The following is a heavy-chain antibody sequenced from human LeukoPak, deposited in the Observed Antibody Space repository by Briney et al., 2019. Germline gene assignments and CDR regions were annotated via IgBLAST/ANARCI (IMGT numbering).Heavy chain of an antibody. CDR2: INHSGST. CDR3: ARVSYYDSSGNRGAFDY. J-gene: IGHJ4*02. Sequence: SETLSLTCAVYGGSFSGYYWSWIRQPPGKGLEWVGEINHSGSTNYNPSLKSRVTISVDKSKNQFSLKLSSVTAADTAVYYCARVSYYDSSGNRGAFDYWGQGTLVTVSS. CDR1: GGSFSGYY. V-gene: IGHV4-34*01. D-gene: IGHD3-22*01.